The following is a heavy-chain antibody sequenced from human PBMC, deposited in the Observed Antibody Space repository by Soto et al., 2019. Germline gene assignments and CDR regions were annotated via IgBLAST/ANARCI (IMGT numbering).Heavy chain of an antibody. D-gene: IGHD2-15*01. Sequence: SETLSLTCAVYGGSFSGYYWSWIRQPPGKGLEWIGEINHSGSTNYNPSLKSRVTISVDTSKNQFSLKLSSVTAADTAVYYCARMGWRYCSGGSCYSVGYYYYYGMDVWGQGTTVTVSS. V-gene: IGHV4-34*01. CDR2: INHSGST. J-gene: IGHJ6*02. CDR3: ARMGWRYCSGGSCYSVGYYYYYGMDV. CDR1: GGSFSGYY.